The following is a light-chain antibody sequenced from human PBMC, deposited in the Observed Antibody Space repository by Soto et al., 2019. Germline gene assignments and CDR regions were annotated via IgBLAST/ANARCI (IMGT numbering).Light chain of an antibody. V-gene: IGKV3-11*01. CDR2: DAS. CDR3: HQRSKWPLA. Sequence: EIVLTQSPATLSLSPGERATLSCRASQSVSSYLAWYQQKPGQAPRLLISDASNRATGIPDRFSGSGSATDFTLTISSLAPEDFAFYYCHQRSKWPLAFGGETKVEIK. J-gene: IGKJ4*01. CDR1: QSVSSY.